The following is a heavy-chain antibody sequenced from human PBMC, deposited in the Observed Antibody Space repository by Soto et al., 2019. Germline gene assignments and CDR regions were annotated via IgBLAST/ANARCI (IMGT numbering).Heavy chain of an antibody. D-gene: IGHD3-16*01. CDR1: GFAFSSYD. CDR3: ARDRDSDTFFPYFYGMDV. Sequence: EVQLVESGGGLVQTGWSLRLSCAASGFAFSSYDMNWVRQAPGKGREWVSYISSSAKTIYYADSVKGRFTISRDNAKSSLYLQMNSLRAADAAVDYCARDRDSDTFFPYFYGMDVWGQGTTVTVSS. J-gene: IGHJ6*02. CDR2: ISSSAKTI. V-gene: IGHV3-48*03.